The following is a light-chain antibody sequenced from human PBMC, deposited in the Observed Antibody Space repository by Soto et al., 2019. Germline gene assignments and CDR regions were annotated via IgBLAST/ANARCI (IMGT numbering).Light chain of an antibody. CDR3: QQYNSYSWT. V-gene: IGKV1-5*01. CDR2: DAS. J-gene: IGKJ1*01. Sequence: DIQMTQSPSTLSSSVGDRVTITCRASQSISSWLAWYQQKPGKAPKLLIYDASSLESGVPSRFSGSGSGTEFTLTISSLQSDDFATYYCQQYNSYSWTFGQGTKVEIK. CDR1: QSISSW.